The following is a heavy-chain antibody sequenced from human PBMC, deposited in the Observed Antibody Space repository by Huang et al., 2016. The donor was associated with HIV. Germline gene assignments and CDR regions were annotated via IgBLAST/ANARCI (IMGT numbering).Heavy chain of an antibody. CDR1: GGSFSGHY. CDR3: ARQRMTEGNSESTWSYFDS. CDR2: IDQRRTT. Sequence: QVRLHQWGTGVLKPSETLSLKCAVYGGSFSGHYSTWIRQSPGKGLEWIGEIDQRRTTSSNSSLKSRVSMSLDTSKSQFYLKLTCVTATDTGKYYCARQRMTEGNSESTWSYFDSWGQGTLVIVSS. V-gene: IGHV4-34*01. J-gene: IGHJ4*02. D-gene: IGHD2-21*02.